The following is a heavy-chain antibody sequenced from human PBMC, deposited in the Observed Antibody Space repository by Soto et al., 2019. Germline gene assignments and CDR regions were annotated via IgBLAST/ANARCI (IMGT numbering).Heavy chain of an antibody. CDR1: GASIGSGDDY. CDR2: ISDSGST. V-gene: IGHV4-30-4*02. CDR3: AKYRPPEFDX. Sequence: PAETLSLTCSVSGASIGSGDDYWTWIRQSPGKGLEWIGYISDSGSTFYNTSLRSRLTIALDTSTNHFSLKLNSVTAADTAGYYCAKYRPPEFDXWGQGILVTVSX. J-gene: IGHJ5*02. D-gene: IGHD2-2*02.